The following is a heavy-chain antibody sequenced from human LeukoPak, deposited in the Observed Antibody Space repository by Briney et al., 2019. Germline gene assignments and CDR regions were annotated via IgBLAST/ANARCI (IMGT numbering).Heavy chain of an antibody. CDR1: GFTFDDYA. CDR2: INTDGSST. J-gene: IGHJ3*02. CDR3: AREGAHDYSNYGVAFDI. Sequence: GRSLRLSCAASGFTFDDYAMHWVRQAPGKGLVWVSRINTDGSSTSYADSVKGRFTISRDNAKNSLYLQMNSLRAEDTAVYYCAREGAHDYSNYGVAFDIWGQGTMVTVPS. V-gene: IGHV3-74*01. D-gene: IGHD4-11*01.